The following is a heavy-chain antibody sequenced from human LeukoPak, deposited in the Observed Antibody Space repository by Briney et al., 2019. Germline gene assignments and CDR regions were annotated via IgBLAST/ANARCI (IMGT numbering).Heavy chain of an antibody. Sequence: PGGSLSLSCAASGLTFSRQDMHWVRQVTGKGLEWVSAIGTFADTFYSDSVKGRFTISRENVKNSLYLQMNSLRAGDTAIYYCATGRSSGWSYAFDFWGRGTMVTVSS. CDR3: ATGRSSGWSYAFDF. V-gene: IGHV3-13*01. D-gene: IGHD6-19*01. J-gene: IGHJ3*01. CDR2: IGTFADT. CDR1: GLTFSRQD.